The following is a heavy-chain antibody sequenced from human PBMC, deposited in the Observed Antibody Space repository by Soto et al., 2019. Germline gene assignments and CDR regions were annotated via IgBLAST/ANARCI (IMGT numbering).Heavy chain of an antibody. CDR3: ARDKIAGLFDY. Sequence: QVQLQQWGAGLLKPSETLSLTCAVYGGSFSGYYWTWIRQPPGTGLEWIGEINHSGSTNYNPSLKSRVTISVDTSKNQFSLSLTSGTAADTAVYYCARDKIAGLFDYWGQGTRVTVSS. V-gene: IGHV4-34*01. D-gene: IGHD2-21*01. CDR2: INHSGST. CDR1: GGSFSGYY. J-gene: IGHJ4*02.